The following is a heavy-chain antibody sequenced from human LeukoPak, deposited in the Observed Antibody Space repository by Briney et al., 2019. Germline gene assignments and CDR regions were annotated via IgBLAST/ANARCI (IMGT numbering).Heavy chain of an antibody. J-gene: IGHJ4*02. Sequence: GASVKVSCKASGYTFTGYYMHWVRQAPGQGLEWMGWINPNSGGTNYAQKFQGRVTMTRDTSISTAYMELSRLRSDDTAVYYCARDFTVIRYYGSGSYLGYWGQGTLVTVSS. V-gene: IGHV1-2*02. CDR2: INPNSGGT. CDR1: GYTFTGYY. CDR3: ARDFTVIRYYGSGSYLGY. D-gene: IGHD3-10*01.